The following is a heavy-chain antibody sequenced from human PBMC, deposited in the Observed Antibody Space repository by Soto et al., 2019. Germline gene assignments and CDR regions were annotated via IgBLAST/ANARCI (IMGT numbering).Heavy chain of an antibody. CDR1: GYTFTSYD. Sequence: ASVKVSCKASGYTFTSYDINWVRQATGQGLEWMGWMNPNSGNTGYAQKFQGRVTMTRNTSISTAYMELSSLRSEDTAVYYCARGRAIVGAKALGYWGKGTLGTVSS. V-gene: IGHV1-8*01. D-gene: IGHD1-26*01. CDR2: MNPNSGNT. CDR3: ARGRAIVGAKALGY. J-gene: IGHJ4*02.